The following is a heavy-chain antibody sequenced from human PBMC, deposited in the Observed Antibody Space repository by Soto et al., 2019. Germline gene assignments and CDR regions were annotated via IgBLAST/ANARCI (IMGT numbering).Heavy chain of an antibody. J-gene: IGHJ4*02. Sequence: QVQLVESGGGVVQPGRSLRLSCAASGFTFSSYGMHWVRQAPGKGLEWVGVISYDGSNKFYADSVKGRFTISRDNSKNKLYLQMNSLRAEDTAVYYCAKEKTRVVVAAPLDYWVQGTLVTVSS. CDR2: ISYDGSNK. CDR3: AKEKTRVVVAAPLDY. D-gene: IGHD2-21*02. CDR1: GFTFSSYG. V-gene: IGHV3-30*18.